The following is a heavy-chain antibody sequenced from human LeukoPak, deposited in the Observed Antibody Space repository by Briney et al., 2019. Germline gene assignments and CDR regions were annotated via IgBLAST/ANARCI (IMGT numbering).Heavy chain of an antibody. J-gene: IGHJ4*02. Sequence: GGSLRLSCAASGFTVSNNYMSWVRQAPGKGLEWVANIKQDGSEKYYVDSVKGRFTISRDNAKNSLYLQMNSLRAEDTAVYYCARSRGYFDYWGQGTLVTVSS. CDR3: ARSRGYFDY. CDR2: IKQDGSEK. V-gene: IGHV3-7*01. D-gene: IGHD3-10*01. CDR1: GFTVSNNY.